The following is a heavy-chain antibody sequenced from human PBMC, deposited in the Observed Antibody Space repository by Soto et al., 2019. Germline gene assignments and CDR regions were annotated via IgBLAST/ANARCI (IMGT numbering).Heavy chain of an antibody. J-gene: IGHJ4*02. V-gene: IGHV3-15*01. CDR2: IKSKTDGGTT. D-gene: IGHD5-12*01. CDR1: GFTFSNAW. CDR3: TTYPGYSGYGSFDY. Sequence: GGSLRLSCAASGFTFSNAWMSWVRQAPGKGLEWVGRIKSKTDGGTTDYAAPVKGRFTISRDDSKNTLYLQMNSLKTEDTAVYYCTTYPGYSGYGSFDYWGQGTLVTVSS.